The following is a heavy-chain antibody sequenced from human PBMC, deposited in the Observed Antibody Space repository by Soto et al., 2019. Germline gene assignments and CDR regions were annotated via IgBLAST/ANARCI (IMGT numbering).Heavy chain of an antibody. CDR2: LSACNGNT. J-gene: IGHJ4*02. Sequence: QVQLVQSGAEVKKPVASVKVSCKASGYTFTSYGISWARQAPGQGLEWMGWLSACNGNTTYGQKLRGRVTMTTGTPTSTAYMELRSLTSDETAGYYCARGPGNAVDYWGQGTLVTFSS. V-gene: IGHV1-18*01. CDR1: GYTFTSYG. CDR3: ARGPGNAVDY.